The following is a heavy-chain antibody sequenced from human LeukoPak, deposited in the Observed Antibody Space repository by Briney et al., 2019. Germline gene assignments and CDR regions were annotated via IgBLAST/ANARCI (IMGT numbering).Heavy chain of an antibody. D-gene: IGHD4-23*01. Sequence: PGGSLRLSCAASGFTFSNCAMHWVRQAPGKGLEWVAFIRYDGNNKNYADSVKGRFTISRDNSKDTLYLQMNSLRPDDTAVYYCTKGDDYGANTRLPKYNWFDPWGQGTLVTVSS. CDR2: IRYDGNNK. CDR3: TKGDDYGANTRLPKYNWFDP. V-gene: IGHV3-30*02. J-gene: IGHJ5*02. CDR1: GFTFSNCA.